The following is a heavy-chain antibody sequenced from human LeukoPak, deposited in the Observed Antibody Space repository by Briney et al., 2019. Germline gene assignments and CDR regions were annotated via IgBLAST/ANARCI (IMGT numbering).Heavy chain of an antibody. Sequence: GGSLRLSCAASGFTFSDYYMSWIRQAPGEGLEWVSYISSSGSTIYYADSVKGRFTISRDNAKNSLYLQMNSLRAEDTAVYYCASPRGSYYYYMDVWGKGTTVTVSS. J-gene: IGHJ6*03. CDR1: GFTFSDYY. V-gene: IGHV3-11*01. D-gene: IGHD1-26*01. CDR2: ISSSGSTI. CDR3: ASPRGSYYYYMDV.